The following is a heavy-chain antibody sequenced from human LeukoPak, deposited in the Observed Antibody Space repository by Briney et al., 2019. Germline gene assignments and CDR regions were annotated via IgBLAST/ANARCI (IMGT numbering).Heavy chain of an antibody. V-gene: IGHV3-43*01. D-gene: IGHD6-6*01. CDR2: ISWDGGST. CDR3: AKDIGYSSSSYYMDV. J-gene: IGHJ6*03. Sequence: PGGSLRLSCAASGFTFDDYTMHWVRQAPGKGLEWVSLISWDGGSTYYADSVKGRFTTSRDNSKNFLYLQMNSLRTEDTALYYCAKDIGYSSSSYYMDVWGKGTTVTVSS. CDR1: GFTFDDYT.